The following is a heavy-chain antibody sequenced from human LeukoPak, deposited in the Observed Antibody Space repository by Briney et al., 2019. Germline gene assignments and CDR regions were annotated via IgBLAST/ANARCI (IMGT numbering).Heavy chain of an antibody. V-gene: IGHV3-30-3*01. CDR3: ARDARPDY. Sequence: PGGSLRLSCAASGFTFSSYAMHWVSQAPGKGLEWVAIISYDGSNKYYADSVKGRFTISRDNSKNTLYLQMNSLRAEDTAVYYCARDARPDYWGQGTLVTVSS. CDR2: ISYDGSNK. CDR1: GFTFSSYA. J-gene: IGHJ4*02.